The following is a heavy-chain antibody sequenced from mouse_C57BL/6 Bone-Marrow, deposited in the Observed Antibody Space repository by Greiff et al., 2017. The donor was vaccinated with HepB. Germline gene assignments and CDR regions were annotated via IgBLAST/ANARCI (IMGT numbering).Heavy chain of an antibody. CDR2: IYPRSGNT. J-gene: IGHJ4*01. V-gene: IGHV1-81*01. CDR1: GYTFTSYG. CDR3: ARRFRGNYAYYAMDY. D-gene: IGHD2-1*01. Sequence: QVQLQQSGAELARPGASVKLSCKASGYTFTSYGISWVKQRTGQGLEWIGEIYPRSGNTYYNEKFKGKATLTADKSSSTAYMELRSLTSEDSAVYFCARRFRGNYAYYAMDYWGQGTSVTVSS.